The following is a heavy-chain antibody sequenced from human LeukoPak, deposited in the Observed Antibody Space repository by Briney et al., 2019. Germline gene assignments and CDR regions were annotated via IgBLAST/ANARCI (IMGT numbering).Heavy chain of an antibody. CDR1: GGSFSSSSYY. D-gene: IGHD6-19*01. CDR3: ARGYIAVAQVPEYYFDY. V-gene: IGHV4-39*07. Sequence: KTSETLSLTCTVSGGSFSSSSYYWGWIRQSPGKGLEWIATMYYSKNSYYNPSLKSRVTISVDTSKNQFSLKLSSVTAADTAVYYCARGYIAVAQVPEYYFDYWGQGTLVTVSS. J-gene: IGHJ4*02. CDR2: MYYSKNS.